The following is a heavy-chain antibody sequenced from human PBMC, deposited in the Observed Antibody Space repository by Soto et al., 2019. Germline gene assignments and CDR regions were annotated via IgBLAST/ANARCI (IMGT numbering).Heavy chain of an antibody. CDR2: IIPIFGTA. D-gene: IGHD4-17*01. Sequence: GASVKVSCKASGGTFSSYAISWVRQAPGQGLEWMGGIIPIFGTANYAQKFQGRVTITADESTSTAYMELSSLRSEDTAVYYCARVTTYGDPVYYYYYGMDVWGQGTTVTVSS. J-gene: IGHJ6*02. V-gene: IGHV1-69*13. CDR3: ARVTTYGDPVYYYYYGMDV. CDR1: GGTFSSYA.